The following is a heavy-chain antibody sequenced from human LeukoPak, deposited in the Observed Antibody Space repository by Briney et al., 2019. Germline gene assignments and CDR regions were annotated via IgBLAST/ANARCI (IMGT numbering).Heavy chain of an antibody. V-gene: IGHV3-53*01. J-gene: IGHJ6*03. CDR2: IYSGGST. CDR3: ARVPTAQFRYYYMDV. D-gene: IGHD4-11*01. Sequence: GGSLRLSCAASGFTVSSNYMSWVRQAPGKGQEWVSVIYSGGSTYYADSVKGRFTISRDNSKNTLYLQMNSLRAEDTAVYYCARVPTAQFRYYYMDVWGKGTTVTVSS. CDR1: GFTVSSNY.